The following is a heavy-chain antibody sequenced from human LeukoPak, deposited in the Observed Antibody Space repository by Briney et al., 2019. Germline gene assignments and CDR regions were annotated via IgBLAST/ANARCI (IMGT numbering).Heavy chain of an antibody. CDR1: GFTSTRHW. CDR3: ARVRGGYCSGGNCYSAFDI. D-gene: IGHD2-15*01. V-gene: IGHV3-7*04. Sequence: GGSLRLSCAAPGFTSTRHWLNWVRPAPGKGPDWVANIKQDGSEKYYVDSVKGRFTISRDNAQNSLYLQMNSLRAEDTAVYYCARVRGGYCSGGNCYSAFDIWGQGTMVTVSS. J-gene: IGHJ3*02. CDR2: IKQDGSEK.